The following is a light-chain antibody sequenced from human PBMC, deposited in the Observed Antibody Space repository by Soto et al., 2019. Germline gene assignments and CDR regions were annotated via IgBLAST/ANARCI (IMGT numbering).Light chain of an antibody. CDR2: GNK. V-gene: IGLV1-40*01. CDR3: QSYDNNLRGVL. CDR1: SSNIGAGSD. J-gene: IGLJ7*01. Sequence: QAVVTQPPSVSGAPGQIVTISCTGSSSNIGAGSDVHWYQQSPGRDPKLLVYGNKHRPSGVPDRFSASKSGTSASLAITGLQADDEADYYCQSYDNNLRGVLFGGGTQLTVL.